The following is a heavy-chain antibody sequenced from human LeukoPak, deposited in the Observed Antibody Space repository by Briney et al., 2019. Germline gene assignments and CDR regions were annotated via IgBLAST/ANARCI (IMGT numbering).Heavy chain of an antibody. V-gene: IGHV3-7*01. Sequence: GGSLRLSCAASGFTFSSYWMSWVRQAPGKGLEWVANIKQDGSEKYYVDSVKGRFTISRDNAKNSLYLQMNSLRAEDTAVYYCARGLTNAMATIYYYYYYMDVWGKGTTVTVSS. D-gene: IGHD5-24*01. J-gene: IGHJ6*03. CDR1: GFTFSSYW. CDR2: IKQDGSEK. CDR3: ARGLTNAMATIYYYYYYMDV.